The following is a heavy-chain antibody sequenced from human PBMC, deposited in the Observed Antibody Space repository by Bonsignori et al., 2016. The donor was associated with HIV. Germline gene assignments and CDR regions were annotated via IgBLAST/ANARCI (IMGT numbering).Heavy chain of an antibody. Sequence: WVRQAPGQGLEWMGWISAYNGNTNYAQKLQGRVTMTTDTSTSTAYMELRSLRSDDTAVYYCARDPVVVVPAAISELGAFDIWGQGTMVTVSS. J-gene: IGHJ3*02. CDR3: ARDPVVVVPAAISELGAFDI. V-gene: IGHV1-18*01. D-gene: IGHD2-2*01. CDR2: ISAYNGNT.